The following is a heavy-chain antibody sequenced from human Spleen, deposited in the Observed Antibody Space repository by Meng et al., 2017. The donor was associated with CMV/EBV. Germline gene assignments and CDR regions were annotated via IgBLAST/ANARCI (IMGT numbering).Heavy chain of an antibody. CDR1: GGSFGGYY. V-gene: IGHV4-34*01. CDR2: INHSGST. D-gene: IGHD2-2*01. CDR3: ARARGYQQLLGWFDP. J-gene: IGHJ5*02. Sequence: AVYGGSFGGYYWSWIRQAPGKGLEWIGEINHSGSTNYNPSLNSRVTISVDTSKNQFSLKLSSVTAADTAVYYCARARGYQQLLGWFDPWGQGTLVTVSS.